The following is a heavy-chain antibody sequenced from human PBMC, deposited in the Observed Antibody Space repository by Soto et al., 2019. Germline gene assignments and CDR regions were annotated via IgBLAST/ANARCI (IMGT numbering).Heavy chain of an antibody. V-gene: IGHV4-4*07. Sequence: PSETLSLTCTVSGGSISSYRWSWIRQPAGNGLEWIGRLNNYGTTYYNPSFESRVAISVDTSKSQFSLNVTSVTAADTAVYFCARGRYCLTGRCFPNWFDSWGQGALVTVSS. CDR2: LNNYGTT. D-gene: IGHD7-27*01. CDR3: ARGRYCLTGRCFPNWFDS. J-gene: IGHJ5*01. CDR1: GGSISSYR.